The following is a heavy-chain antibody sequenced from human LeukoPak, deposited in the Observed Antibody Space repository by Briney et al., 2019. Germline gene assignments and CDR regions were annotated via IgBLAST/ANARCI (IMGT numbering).Heavy chain of an antibody. CDR3: ARHLKSHTHYGSGSYYTDGDFDY. Sequence: SETLSLICTVSSGSISSSGYYWGRIRQPPGKGLEWIGSIYYSRSTYYNPSLQSRVTISVYTSKNQFSLKLTSVTAADTAVYYCARHLKSHTHYGSGSYYTDGDFDYWGQGTLVTVSS. CDR2: IYYSRST. J-gene: IGHJ4*02. D-gene: IGHD3-10*01. CDR1: SGSISSSGYY. V-gene: IGHV4-39*01.